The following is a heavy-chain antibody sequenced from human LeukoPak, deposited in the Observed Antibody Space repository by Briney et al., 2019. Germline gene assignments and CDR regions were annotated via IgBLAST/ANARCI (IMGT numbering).Heavy chain of an antibody. CDR1: GGTFSSYA. Sequence: SVKVSCKASGGTFSSYAISWVRQAPGQGLEWMGGIIPIFGTANYAQKFQGRVTITADKSTSTAYMELSSLRSEDTAVYYCARDSGSSGYFDYWGQGTLVTVSS. V-gene: IGHV1-69*06. D-gene: IGHD6-6*01. CDR2: IIPIFGTA. J-gene: IGHJ4*02. CDR3: ARDSGSSGYFDY.